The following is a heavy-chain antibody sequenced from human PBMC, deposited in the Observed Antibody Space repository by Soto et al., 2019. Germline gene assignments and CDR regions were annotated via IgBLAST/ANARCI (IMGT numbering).Heavy chain of an antibody. Sequence: SETLSLTCTVSGGSISSSSYYWGWIRQPPGKGLEWIGSIYYSGSTYYNPSLKSRVTISVDTSKNQFSLKLSSVTAADTAVYYCARTQAVFIDYWGQGTLVTVSS. CDR3: ARTQAVFIDY. V-gene: IGHV4-39*01. J-gene: IGHJ4*02. D-gene: IGHD2-15*01. CDR1: GGSISSSSYY. CDR2: IYYSGST.